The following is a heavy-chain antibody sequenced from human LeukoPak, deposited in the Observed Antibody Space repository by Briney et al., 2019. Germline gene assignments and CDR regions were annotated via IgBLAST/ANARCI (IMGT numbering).Heavy chain of an antibody. J-gene: IGHJ4*02. D-gene: IGHD5-12*01. Sequence: PGGSLRLSCAASGFTFSSYWMSWVRQAPGKGLEWVANMKQDGSEKYYVDSVKGRFTISRDNAKNSLYLQMNSLRAGDTAVYYCARDPRGYSGYDSGYWGQGTLVTVSS. V-gene: IGHV3-7*04. CDR1: GFTFSSYW. CDR2: MKQDGSEK. CDR3: ARDPRGYSGYDSGY.